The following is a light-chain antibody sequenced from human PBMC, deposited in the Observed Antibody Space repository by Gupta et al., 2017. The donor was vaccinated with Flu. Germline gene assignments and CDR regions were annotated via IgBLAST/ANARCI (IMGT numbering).Light chain of an antibody. J-gene: IGLJ1*01. V-gene: IGLV2-14*01. CDR3: SSYTTTSTLV. CDR2: EVS. Sequence: TRGEIGDYTYVSWYQQSPGKPPNLIIYEVSYRPSRVSNRFSGSKSGNTASLTISGLQADDEADYYCSSYTTTSTLVFGTGTKVTVL. CDR1: RGEIGDYTY.